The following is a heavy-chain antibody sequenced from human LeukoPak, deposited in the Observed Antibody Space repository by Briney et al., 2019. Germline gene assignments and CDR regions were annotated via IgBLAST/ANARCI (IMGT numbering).Heavy chain of an antibody. CDR1: GFTFSSYS. CDR2: IRYDGSNK. J-gene: IGHJ4*02. V-gene: IGHV3-30*02. CDR3: AKDSHLQPFYDILTGYYTMYYFDY. Sequence: PGGSLRLSCAASGFTFSSYSMNWVRQAPGKGLEWVAFIRYDGSNKYYADSVKGRFTISRDNSKNTLYLQMNSLRAEDTAVYYCAKDSHLQPFYDILTGYYTMYYFDYWGQGTLVTVSS. D-gene: IGHD3-9*01.